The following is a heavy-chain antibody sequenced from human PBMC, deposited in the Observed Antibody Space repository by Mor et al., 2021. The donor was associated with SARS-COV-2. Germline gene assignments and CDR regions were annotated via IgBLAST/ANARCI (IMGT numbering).Heavy chain of an antibody. Sequence: EWIGYIYYSGSTYYNPSLKSRVTISVDTSKNQFSLKLSSVTAADTAVYYCARVMQGSDAFDIWGQGT. V-gene: IGHV4-31*02. J-gene: IGHJ3*02. CDR2: IYYSGST. CDR3: ARVMQGSDAFDI. D-gene: IGHD3-16*01.